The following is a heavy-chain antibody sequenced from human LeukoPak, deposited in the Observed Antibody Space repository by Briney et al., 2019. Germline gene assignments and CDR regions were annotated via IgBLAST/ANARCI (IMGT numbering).Heavy chain of an antibody. CDR2: ISGSGDST. Sequence: PGRSLRLSCAASGFTFSSYAMSWVRQAPGKGLEWVSAISGSGDSTDFADSVRGRFTISRDNSKNTLYLQMNSLRAEDTAVYYCAKDHGYNYGYNSYWGQGTLVTVSS. D-gene: IGHD5-18*01. J-gene: IGHJ4*02. CDR1: GFTFSSYA. V-gene: IGHV3-23*01. CDR3: AKDHGYNYGYNSY.